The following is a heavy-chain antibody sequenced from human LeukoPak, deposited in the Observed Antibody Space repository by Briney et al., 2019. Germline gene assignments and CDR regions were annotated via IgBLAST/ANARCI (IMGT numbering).Heavy chain of an antibody. CDR3: AKAGDIVVVVAAMPRAPFDY. CDR1: GFTLSSYA. D-gene: IGHD2-15*01. Sequence: PGGSLRLSCAASGFTLSSYAMSWVRQAPGKGLEWVSAISGSGGSAYYADSVKGRFTISRDNSKNTLYLQMNSLRAEDTAVYYCAKAGDIVVVVAAMPRAPFDYWGQGTLVTVSS. V-gene: IGHV3-23*01. J-gene: IGHJ4*02. CDR2: ISGSGGSA.